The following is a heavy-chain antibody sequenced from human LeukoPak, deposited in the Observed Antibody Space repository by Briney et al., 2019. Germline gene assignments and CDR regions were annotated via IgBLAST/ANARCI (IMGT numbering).Heavy chain of an antibody. CDR3: ARDYSGTYGGLDS. Sequence: ASMKVSCKASGYTFTSYGISWVRQAPGQGLEWMGWISNYNGNTNYAQKLQGRVTMTTDTSTSTAYMELRSLRPDDTAVYYCARDYSGTYGGLDSWGQGTLVTVSS. D-gene: IGHD1-26*01. CDR2: ISNYNGNT. CDR1: GYTFTSYG. V-gene: IGHV1-18*01. J-gene: IGHJ5*01.